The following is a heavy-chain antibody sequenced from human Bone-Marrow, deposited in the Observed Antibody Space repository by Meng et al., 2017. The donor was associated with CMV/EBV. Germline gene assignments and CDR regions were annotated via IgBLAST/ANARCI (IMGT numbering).Heavy chain of an antibody. CDR3: ARFLGYCSSTGCYYDGFDL. J-gene: IGHJ3*01. D-gene: IGHD2-2*01. CDR2: INWHGGSP. CDR1: EDYG. Sequence: EDYGMGWVRQTPGKGLEWVSGINWHGGSPDYADSVKGRFTISRDNAKSSLYLQMNSLRAEDTALYHCARFLGYCSSTGCYYDGFDLWGQGTMVTVSS. V-gene: IGHV3-20*01.